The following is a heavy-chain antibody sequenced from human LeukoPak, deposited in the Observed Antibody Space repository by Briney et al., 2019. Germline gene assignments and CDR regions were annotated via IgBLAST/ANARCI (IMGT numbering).Heavy chain of an antibody. J-gene: IGHJ3*02. D-gene: IGHD4-11*01. V-gene: IGHV3-21*01. Sequence: GGTLRLSCAASGFTFSRYRMNWVRQALGKRLEWVSSISSSGSYIYYADSVKGRITISRDNAKNSRYLQMNRLRAEDTAVYYGTRMMFYVPNEYSNYEGKAFDIWGQGTMVTVSS. CDR2: ISSSGSYI. CDR1: GFTFSRYR. CDR3: TRMMFYVPNEYSNYEGKAFDI.